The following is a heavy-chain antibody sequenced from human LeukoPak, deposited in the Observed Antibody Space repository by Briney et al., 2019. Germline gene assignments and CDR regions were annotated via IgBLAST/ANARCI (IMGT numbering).Heavy chain of an antibody. J-gene: IGHJ4*02. CDR3: AVLQKRFDY. Sequence: SVKVSCKASGDTFTTYAIIWVRQAPGQGLEWMGGIIPMFGTPNYAQKFQGRVTITADKSTSTAYMELSSLRSEDTAVYYCAVLQKRFDYWGQGTLVTVSS. V-gene: IGHV1-69*06. CDR1: GDTFTTYA. D-gene: IGHD4-11*01. CDR2: IIPMFGTP.